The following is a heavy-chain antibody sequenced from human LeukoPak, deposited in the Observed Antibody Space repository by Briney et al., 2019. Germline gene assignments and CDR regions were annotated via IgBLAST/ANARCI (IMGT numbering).Heavy chain of an antibody. Sequence: GESLKISCKASGYSFTNYWIGWVRQMPGKGLEWMGTIYPGDSDTRYRPSFQGQVTILADKFISTAYLQWSSLKASDTAMYYCARLGVEAYDSSGYYYFDYWGQGALVTVSS. V-gene: IGHV5-51*01. D-gene: IGHD3-22*01. CDR1: GYSFTNYW. CDR2: IYPGDSDT. CDR3: ARLGVEAYDSSGYYYFDY. J-gene: IGHJ4*02.